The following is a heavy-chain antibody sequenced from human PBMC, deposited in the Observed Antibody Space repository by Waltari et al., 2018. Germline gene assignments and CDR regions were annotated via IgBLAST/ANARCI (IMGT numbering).Heavy chain of an antibody. CDR1: GGSISSSSYY. J-gene: IGHJ4*02. CDR3: AREGLRYYYFDY. Sequence: QLQLQESGPGLVKPSETLSLTCTVSGGSISSSSYYWGWIRQPPGKGLEWIGSIYYSGSTYYNPSLNSRVTISVDTSKNQFSLKLSSVTAADTAVYYCAREGLRYYYFDYWGQGTLVTVSS. CDR2: IYYSGST. V-gene: IGHV4-39*07. D-gene: IGHD5-12*01.